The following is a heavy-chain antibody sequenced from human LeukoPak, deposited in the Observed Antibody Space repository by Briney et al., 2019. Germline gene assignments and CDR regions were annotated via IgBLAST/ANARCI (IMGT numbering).Heavy chain of an antibody. Sequence: ASVKASSKASGGTVSSYAITCVRQAAGHERKCMGGIIPILGIANYAQKLQGRVTITADKSTSTAYMELSSLRSEDTAVYYCARVVVVAATEGYYYYGMDVWGQGTTVTVSS. CDR1: GGTVSSYA. D-gene: IGHD2-15*01. CDR2: IIPILGIA. CDR3: ARVVVVAATEGYYYYGMDV. V-gene: IGHV1-69*10. J-gene: IGHJ6*02.